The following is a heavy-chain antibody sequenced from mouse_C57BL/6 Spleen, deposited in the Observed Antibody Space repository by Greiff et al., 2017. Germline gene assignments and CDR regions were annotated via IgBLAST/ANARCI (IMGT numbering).Heavy chain of an antibody. CDR3: ARQLRLLMDY. CDR1: GYTFTSYW. V-gene: IGHV1-69*01. D-gene: IGHD3-2*02. CDR2: IDPSDSYT. Sequence: QQSCKASGYTFTSYWMHWVKQRPGQGLEWIGEIDPSDSYTNYNQKFKGKSTLTVDKSSSTAYMQLSSLTSEDSAVYYCARQLRLLMDYWGQGTSVTVSS. J-gene: IGHJ4*01.